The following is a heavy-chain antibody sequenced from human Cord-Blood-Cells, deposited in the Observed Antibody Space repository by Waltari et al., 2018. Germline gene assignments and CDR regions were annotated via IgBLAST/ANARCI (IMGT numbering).Heavy chain of an antibody. CDR1: GGSISSSSYY. D-gene: IGHD2-2*01. J-gene: IGHJ4*02. CDR2: IYYSGST. CDR3: ARHFGRNIVVVPAAIDY. Sequence: QLQLQESGPGLVKPSETLSLTCTVPGGSISSSSYYWGWIRQPPGKGLEWIGSIYYSGSTYYNPSLKSRVTISVDTSKNQFSLKLSSVTAADTAVYYCARHFGRNIVVVPAAIDYWGQGTLVTVSS. V-gene: IGHV4-39*01.